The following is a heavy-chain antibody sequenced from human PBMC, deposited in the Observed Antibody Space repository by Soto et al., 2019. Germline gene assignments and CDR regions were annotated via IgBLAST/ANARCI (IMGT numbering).Heavy chain of an antibody. J-gene: IGHJ4*02. CDR3: ARGYDWNFAF. Sequence: SETLSLTCAVYGGSFSGYYWRWIRQPPDKGLEWIGEINHRGSTNYNPSLKSRVTISVDTSKNQFSLNLSSVIAADTAVYYCARGYDWNFAFWGQGTLVTVSS. D-gene: IGHD1-20*01. CDR1: GGSFSGYY. V-gene: IGHV4-34*01. CDR2: INHRGST.